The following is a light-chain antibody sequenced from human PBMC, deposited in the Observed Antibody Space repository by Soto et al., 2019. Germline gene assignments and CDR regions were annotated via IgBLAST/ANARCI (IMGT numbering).Light chain of an antibody. CDR1: SSDVGGYNY. J-gene: IGLJ3*02. CDR2: DVS. Sequence: QSALTQPASMSGSPGQSITISCTGTSSDVGGYNYVCWFQQHPGKAPKLMIYDVSIRPSGISNRFSGSKSGNTASLTISGLQAEDEAHYYCTSYTSSSTWVFGGGTKVTVL. V-gene: IGLV2-14*01. CDR3: TSYTSSSTWV.